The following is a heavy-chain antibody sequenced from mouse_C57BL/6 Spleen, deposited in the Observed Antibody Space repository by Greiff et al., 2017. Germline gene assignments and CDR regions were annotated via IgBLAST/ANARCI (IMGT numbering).Heavy chain of an antibody. J-gene: IGHJ2*01. CDR2: ILTGSGST. Sequence: QVQLQQSGAELMKPGASVKISCKATGYTFTGYWIEWVKQRPGHGLEWIGEILTGSGSTNYNEKFKGKATFTADTSSNTAYMQLSSLTTEDSAIYYCARQGTTVVATGFDYWGQGTTLTVSS. CDR3: ARQGTTVVATGFDY. CDR1: GYTFTGYW. D-gene: IGHD1-1*01. V-gene: IGHV1-9*01.